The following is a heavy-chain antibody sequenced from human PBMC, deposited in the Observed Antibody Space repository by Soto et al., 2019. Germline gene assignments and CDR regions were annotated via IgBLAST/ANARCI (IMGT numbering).Heavy chain of an antibody. CDR2: SSGIGGRT. CDR1: GCTFSSYA. CDR3: AKDPRRYGDYLYYYGMDV. Sequence: GGSLRLSCAPSGCTFSSYAMSWVRQAPGKGLDWVSASSGIGGRTYYADSVKGRFTIPRDNSKNTLYLQMNSLRAEDTAVYYCAKDPRRYGDYLYYYGMDVWGQGTTVTVSS. V-gene: IGHV3-23*01. J-gene: IGHJ6*02. D-gene: IGHD4-17*01.